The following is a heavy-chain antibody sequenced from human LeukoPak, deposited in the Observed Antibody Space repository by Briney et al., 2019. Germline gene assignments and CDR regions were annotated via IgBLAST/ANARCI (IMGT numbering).Heavy chain of an antibody. CDR3: ARSVWGSYHFDY. J-gene: IGHJ4*02. V-gene: IGHV3-53*01. D-gene: IGHD3-16*01. CDR2: IYSGGNT. Sequence: GGSLRLSCAASGFIVSSNYMNWVRQAPGKGLEWVSVIYSGGNTYYADSVKGRFTISRDNSKNTLYLEMSSLRVDDAAIYYCARSVWGSYHFDYWGQGTRVTVSS. CDR1: GFIVSSNY.